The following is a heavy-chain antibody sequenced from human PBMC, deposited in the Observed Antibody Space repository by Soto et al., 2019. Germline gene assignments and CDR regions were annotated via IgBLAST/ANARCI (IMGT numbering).Heavy chain of an antibody. CDR1: GFTFSGYY. D-gene: IGHD2-21*01. CDR2: FSSSGYTI. Sequence: QVQLVESGGGLGKPGGALRLSCEASGFTFSGYYMTWIRQAPGKGLEWISYFSSSGYTIRYADSVEGRFTVSRDDAKKTLYLQMNSLRAEDTAVYYCATGRGGRGEDWGQGTLVTVSS. V-gene: IGHV3-11*01. J-gene: IGHJ4*02. CDR3: ATGRGGRGED.